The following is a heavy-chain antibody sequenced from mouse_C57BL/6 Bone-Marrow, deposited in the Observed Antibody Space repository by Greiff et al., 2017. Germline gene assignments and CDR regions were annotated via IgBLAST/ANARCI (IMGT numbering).Heavy chain of an antibody. Sequence: QVQLQQPGAELVKPGASVKLSCKASGYTFTSYWMQWVKQRPGQGLEWIGEIDPSDSYTNYNQKFKGKATLTVDTSSSTAYMQLSSLTSEDSAVYYCARDDYVPFAYWGQGTLVTVSA. CDR3: ARDDYVPFAY. CDR2: IDPSDSYT. CDR1: GYTFTSYW. D-gene: IGHD2-4*01. J-gene: IGHJ3*01. V-gene: IGHV1-50*01.